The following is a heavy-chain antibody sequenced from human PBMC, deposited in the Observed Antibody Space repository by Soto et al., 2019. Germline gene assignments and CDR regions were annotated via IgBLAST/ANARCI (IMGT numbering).Heavy chain of an antibody. CDR2: ITYDGSNK. CDR1: GFTFSSYA. V-gene: IGHV3-30-3*01. J-gene: IGHJ4*02. Sequence: QVQLVESGGGVVQPGRSLRLSCAASGFTFSSYAMHWVRHAPGKGLEWVAVITYDGSNKYYADSVKGRFTISRDNSKNTLYLQMNSLRAEDTAVYYCARASNGGYYDYWGQGTLVTVSS. CDR3: ARASNGGYYDY. D-gene: IGHD6-19*01.